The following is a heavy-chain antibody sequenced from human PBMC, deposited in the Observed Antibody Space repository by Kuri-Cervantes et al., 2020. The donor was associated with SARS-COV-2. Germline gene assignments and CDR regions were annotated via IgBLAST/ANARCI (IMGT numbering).Heavy chain of an antibody. CDR3: ARADVYYYDSRGLGAFDI. Sequence: SETLSLTCPVSGGSISSYYWSWIRQPPGKGLEWIGYIYYSGSTNYNPSLKSRVTISVDTSKNQFSLKLSSVTAADTAVYYCARADVYYYDSRGLGAFDIWGQGTMVTVSS. CDR2: IYYSGST. V-gene: IGHV4-59*01. J-gene: IGHJ3*02. CDR1: GGSISSYY. D-gene: IGHD3-22*01.